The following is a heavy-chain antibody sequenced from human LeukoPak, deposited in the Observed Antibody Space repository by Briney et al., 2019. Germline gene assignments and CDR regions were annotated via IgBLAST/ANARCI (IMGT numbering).Heavy chain of an antibody. D-gene: IGHD3-16*01. J-gene: IGHJ3*02. V-gene: IGHV3-30*04. CDR3: AREGASHAFHI. CDR1: GFTFSSDA. CDR2: ISYDGSNK. Sequence: GGSLRLSCAASGFTFSSDAMHCVRQAPGKGLEWVAVISYDGSNKYYADSVKGRFTISRDNSKNTLYLQMNSLRAEDTAVYYCAREGASHAFHIWGQGTMVTVSS.